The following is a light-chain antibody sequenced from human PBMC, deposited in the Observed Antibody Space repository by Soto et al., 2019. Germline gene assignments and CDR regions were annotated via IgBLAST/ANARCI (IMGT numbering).Light chain of an antibody. J-gene: IGKJ1*01. CDR2: GAS. Sequence: EIVLTQSPGTLSLSPGERATLSCRASQSVSSSYFAWYQQKPGQAPKHLIYGASSRATCIPDRFTGSGSGTDFTLIISRLEPEDFAVYYCQQYGMSPRTFGQGTKVEIK. CDR3: QQYGMSPRT. CDR1: QSVSSSY. V-gene: IGKV3-20*01.